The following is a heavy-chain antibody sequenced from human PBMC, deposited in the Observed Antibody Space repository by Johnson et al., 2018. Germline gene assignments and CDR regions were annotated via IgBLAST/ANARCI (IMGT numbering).Heavy chain of an antibody. J-gene: IGHJ3*02. CDR1: GFSFSTFG. CDR2: IWRDGKNK. Sequence: QVQLVQSGGGVVQPGRSLRLSCAASGFSFSTFGMHWVRQAPGKGLEWEAVIWRDGKNKYYADSVKGRVSFSRDNSKNTLELQMNSLRVEDRGIYYCVKERAPLDALDSWGQGPMVTVSS. V-gene: IGHV3-33*03. CDR3: VKERAPLDALDS.